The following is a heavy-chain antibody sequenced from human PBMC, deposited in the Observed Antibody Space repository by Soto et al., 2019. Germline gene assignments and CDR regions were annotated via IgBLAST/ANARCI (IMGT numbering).Heavy chain of an antibody. V-gene: IGHV1-8*01. Sequence: QVQLVQSGAEVKKPGASVKVSCKASGYTFTSYDINWVRQATGQGLEWMGWMKPNSGNTGYAQKFQGRVTMTRNTSISTAYMELSSLRSEDTAVYYCARWPDGYYYYGMDVWGQGTTVTVSS. J-gene: IGHJ6*02. CDR2: MKPNSGNT. CDR1: GYTFTSYD. CDR3: ARWPDGYYYYGMDV.